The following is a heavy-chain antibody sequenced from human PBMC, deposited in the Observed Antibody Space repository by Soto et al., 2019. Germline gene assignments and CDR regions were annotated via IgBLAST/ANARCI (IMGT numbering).Heavy chain of an antibody. V-gene: IGHV3-30*18. Sequence: QVQLVESGGGVGQPGRALRLSCAASGFTLSNYGMHWVRQAPGKGLEWVAFISYDGTNKYYADSVKGRFTISRDSSKSALYLQMNSLRAEDTAVYYCAKSGLQFLDYFDYWGQGTLVTVSS. CDR2: ISYDGTNK. D-gene: IGHD5-12*01. J-gene: IGHJ4*02. CDR3: AKSGLQFLDYFDY. CDR1: GFTLSNYG.